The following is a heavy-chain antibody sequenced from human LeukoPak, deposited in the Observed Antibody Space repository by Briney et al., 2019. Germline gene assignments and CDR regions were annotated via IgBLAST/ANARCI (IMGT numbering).Heavy chain of an antibody. V-gene: IGHV1-2*06. CDR1: GYTFTVYY. CDR2: INPNSGGT. J-gene: IGHJ4*02. D-gene: IGHD1-26*01. CDR3: AREHSGTQIDY. Sequence: ASVKVSCKASGYTFTVYYMHWVRQAPGQGLEWMGRINPNSGGTNSARNFQGRVTMTRDTSITTAYMELSSLRSDDTAVYYCAREHSGTQIDYWGQGTLVTVSS.